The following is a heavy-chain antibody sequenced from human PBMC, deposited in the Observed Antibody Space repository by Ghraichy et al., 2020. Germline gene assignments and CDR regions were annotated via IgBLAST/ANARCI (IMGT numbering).Heavy chain of an antibody. Sequence: GESLNISCAASGFTFTDYYMTWIRQAPGKGLEWVSSISSSGNYTSYADSVMGRFTISRDNAKNSLYVQMNSLRAEDTAVYYCARDRVDLRAFDIWGQGTLVTVSS. CDR3: ARDRVDLRAFDI. V-gene: IGHV3-11*06. CDR1: GFTFTDYY. D-gene: IGHD3-9*01. CDR2: ISSSGNYT. J-gene: IGHJ3*02.